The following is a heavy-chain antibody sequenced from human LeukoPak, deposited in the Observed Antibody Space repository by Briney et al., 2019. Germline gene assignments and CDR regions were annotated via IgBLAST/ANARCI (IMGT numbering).Heavy chain of an antibody. J-gene: IGHJ3*02. CDR3: ATASSAITIFGVVIVNNAFDI. CDR2: VDPEDGET. V-gene: IGHV1-69-2*01. D-gene: IGHD3-3*01. CDR1: GYTFTDYY. Sequence: ASVKISCEVSGYTFTDYYMHWVQQAPGKGLEWMGLVDPEDGETIYAEKFQGRVTITADTSTDTAYMELSSLRSEDTAVYYCATASSAITIFGVVIVNNAFDIWGQGTMVTVSS.